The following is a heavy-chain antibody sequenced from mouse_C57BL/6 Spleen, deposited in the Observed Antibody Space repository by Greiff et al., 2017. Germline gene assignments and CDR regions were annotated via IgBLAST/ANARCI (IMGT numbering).Heavy chain of an antibody. V-gene: IGHV1-15*01. CDR3: TRTGAYYSNYEAY. Sequence: QVQLQQSGAELVRPGASVTLSCKASGYTFTDYEMHWVKQTPVHGLEWIGAIDPETGGTAYNQKFKGKAILTADKSSSTAYMELRSLTSEDSAVYYCTRTGAYYSNYEAYWGQGTLVTVAA. J-gene: IGHJ3*01. CDR2: IDPETGGT. CDR1: GYTFTDYE. D-gene: IGHD2-5*01.